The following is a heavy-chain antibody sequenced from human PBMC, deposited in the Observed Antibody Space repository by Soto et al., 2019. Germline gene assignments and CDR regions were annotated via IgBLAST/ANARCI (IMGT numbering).Heavy chain of an antibody. CDR2: ISSSSSYI. CDR3: AREGSAGPLPEDY. CDR1: GFTFSSYS. V-gene: IGHV3-21*01. D-gene: IGHD3-10*01. J-gene: IGHJ4*02. Sequence: EVQLVESGGGLVKPGGSLRLSCAASGFTFSSYSMNWVRQAPGKGLEWVSSISSSSSYIYYADSVKGRFTISRDNAKNSLYLQMNSLRAEDTAVYYCAREGSAGPLPEDYWGQGTLVTVSS.